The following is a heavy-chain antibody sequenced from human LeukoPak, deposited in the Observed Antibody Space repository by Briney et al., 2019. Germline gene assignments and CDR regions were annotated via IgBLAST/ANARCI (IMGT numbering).Heavy chain of an antibody. V-gene: IGHV3-66*01. CDR1: GFTVSSND. D-gene: IGHD6-19*01. J-gene: IGHJ4*02. Sequence: GGSLRLSCAASGFTVSSNDMTWVRQAPGRGLEWVSLIYSGGSTLYADSVKGRFSISRDNSRNTLYLQMSSLRAGGTAVYYCARDGGSGWYDYWGQGTLVTVSS. CDR2: IYSGGST. CDR3: ARDGGSGWYDY.